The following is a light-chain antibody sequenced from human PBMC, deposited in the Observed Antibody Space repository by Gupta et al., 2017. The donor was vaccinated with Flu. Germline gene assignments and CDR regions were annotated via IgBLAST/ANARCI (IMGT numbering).Light chain of an antibody. J-gene: IGKJ2*03. CDR2: GAS. Sequence: EIVLTQSPATLSMSPRERATLSCRASQSVSSNLAWYQQKPGQAPRLLIYGASIRATGIPARFSGSGSGTEFTLTISSLQSEDFVVYYCQQYNNWPYSFGQGTKLEMK. CDR1: QSVSSN. CDR3: QQYNNWPYS. V-gene: IGKV3-15*01.